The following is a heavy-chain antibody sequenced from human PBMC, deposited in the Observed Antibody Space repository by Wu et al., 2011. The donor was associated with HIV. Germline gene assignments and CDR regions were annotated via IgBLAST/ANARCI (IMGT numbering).Heavy chain of an antibody. CDR1: GYTFSNYG. Sequence: QVQLVQSGAEVKKPGASVKVSCKASGYTFSNYGIHWVRQAPGQGLEWMGWISAYNGDTSYAQKLQVRVTMTTDTSTSTAYMELRSLRSDDTAVYFCSRGTPSNPPYYFDYWGQGTRGHRLL. CDR3: SRGTPSNPPYYFDY. J-gene: IGHJ4*02. D-gene: IGHD3-10*01. V-gene: IGHV1-18*01. CDR2: ISAYNGDT.